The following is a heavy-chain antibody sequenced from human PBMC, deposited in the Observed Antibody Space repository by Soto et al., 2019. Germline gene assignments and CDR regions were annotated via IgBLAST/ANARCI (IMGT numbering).Heavy chain of an antibody. J-gene: IGHJ4*02. V-gene: IGHV1-2*04. Sequence: QVQLVQSGAEVKKPGASVKVSCKASGYTFTGYYMHWVRQAPGQGLEWMGWINPNSGGTNYAQKCQGWVTMTRDTSISTAYMELSRLRSDDTAVYYCARRSDGDGTEPFDYWGQGTLVTVSS. CDR2: INPNSGGT. D-gene: IGHD4-17*01. CDR1: GYTFTGYY. CDR3: ARRSDGDGTEPFDY.